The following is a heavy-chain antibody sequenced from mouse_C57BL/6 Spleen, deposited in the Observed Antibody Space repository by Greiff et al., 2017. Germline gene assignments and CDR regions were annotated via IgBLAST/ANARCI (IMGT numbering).Heavy chain of an antibody. CDR1: GFTFSDYG. D-gene: IGHD2-3*01. Sequence: VKLMASGGGLVQPGGSLKLSCAASGFTFSDYGMAWVRQAPRNGPEWVAFISNLAYSIYYADTVTGRFTISRGHAKTTLYLEMSSLRSEDTAMYYCARGGLLRGYYFDYWGQGTTLTVSS. V-gene: IGHV5-15*01. CDR3: ARGGLLRGYYFDY. CDR2: ISNLAYSI. J-gene: IGHJ2*01.